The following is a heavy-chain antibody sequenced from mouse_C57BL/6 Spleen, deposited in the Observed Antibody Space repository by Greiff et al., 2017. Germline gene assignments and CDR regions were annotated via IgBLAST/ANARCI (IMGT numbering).Heavy chain of an antibody. CDR2: ISDGGSYT. CDR1: GFTFSSYA. CDR3: ARSYDPYYYAMDY. J-gene: IGHJ4*01. Sequence: EVNLVESGGGLVKPGGSLKLSCAASGFTFSSYAMSWVRQTPEKRLEWVATISDGGSYTYYPDNVKGRFTISRDNAKNNLYLQMSHLKSEDTAMYYCARSYDPYYYAMDYWGQGTSVTVSS. V-gene: IGHV5-4*03. D-gene: IGHD2-3*01.